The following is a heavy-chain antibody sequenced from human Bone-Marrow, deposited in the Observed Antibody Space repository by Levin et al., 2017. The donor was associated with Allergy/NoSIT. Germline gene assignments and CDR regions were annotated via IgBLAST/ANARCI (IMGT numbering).Heavy chain of an antibody. V-gene: IGHV3-23*01. CDR2: ISGSGGST. CDR1: GFTFSSYA. CDR3: AKRTTRIAVAGTAGSYDAFDS. Sequence: AGGSLRLSCAASGFTFSSYAMSWVRQAPGKGLEWVSAISGSGGSTYYADSVKGRFTISRDNSKNTLYLQMNSLRAEDTAVYYCAKRTTRIAVAGTAGSYDAFDSWGQGTMVTVSS. D-gene: IGHD6-19*01. J-gene: IGHJ3*02.